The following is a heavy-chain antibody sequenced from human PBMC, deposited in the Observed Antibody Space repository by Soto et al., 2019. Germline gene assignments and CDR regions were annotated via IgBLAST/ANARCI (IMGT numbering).Heavy chain of an antibody. Sequence: QVQLVQSGAEVKRPGASVKVSCKASGYTFTHYDVAWVRRAPGQGLQWMGWISFSKGKTYYEQSFQGRVTMTTDTVTTTVYMEVRSLGSDDTAVYYCARQGYIVNFGLAVWGQGTTVTVSS. V-gene: IGHV1-18*01. CDR1: GYTFTHYD. J-gene: IGHJ6*02. D-gene: IGHD5-12*01. CDR3: ARQGYIVNFGLAV. CDR2: ISFSKGKT.